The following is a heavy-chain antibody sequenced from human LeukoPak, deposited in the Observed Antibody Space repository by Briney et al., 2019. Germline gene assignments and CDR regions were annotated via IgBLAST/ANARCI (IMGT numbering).Heavy chain of an antibody. CDR1: GFTFDDYG. Sequence: GGSLRLSCAASGFTFDDYGMSWVRQAPGKGLEWVSGINWNGGSTGYADSVKGRFTISRDNAKNSLYLQMNSLRAEDTAVYYCARASYSYDINGWVPFDYWGQGTLVTVSS. CDR3: ARASYSYDINGWVPFDY. J-gene: IGHJ4*02. D-gene: IGHD3-22*01. CDR2: INWNGGST. V-gene: IGHV3-20*04.